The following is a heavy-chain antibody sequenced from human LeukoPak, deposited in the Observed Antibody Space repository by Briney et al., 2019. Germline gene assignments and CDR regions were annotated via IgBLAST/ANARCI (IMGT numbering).Heavy chain of an antibody. Sequence: GGSLRLSCAASGFTFSNYAMTWVRQAPGKGLEWVSTISANGGSTYYADSVKGRFTISRDNSKNTLYLQMSSLRAEDTAVYYCARDYYYGLGNYYSFDYWGQGTLVTVSS. J-gene: IGHJ4*02. V-gene: IGHV3-23*01. CDR1: GFTFSNYA. CDR3: ARDYYYGLGNYYSFDY. D-gene: IGHD3-10*01. CDR2: ISANGGST.